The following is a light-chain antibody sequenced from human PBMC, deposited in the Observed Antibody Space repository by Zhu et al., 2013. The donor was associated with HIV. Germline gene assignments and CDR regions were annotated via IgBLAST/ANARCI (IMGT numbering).Light chain of an antibody. CDR3: QQYNTYSWT. V-gene: IGKV1-5*01. Sequence: DIQMTQSPSTLSASVGDRATITCRASQSISTSLAWYQHKPGRAPKLLIFDASTLESGTPSRFSGRGSGTEFTLTILSLQPGDFATYYCQQYNTYSWTFGQGTKVELK. CDR1: QSISTS. J-gene: IGKJ1*01. CDR2: DAS.